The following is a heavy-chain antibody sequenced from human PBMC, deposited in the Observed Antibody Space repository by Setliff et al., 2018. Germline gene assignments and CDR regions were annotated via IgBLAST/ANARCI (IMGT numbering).Heavy chain of an antibody. V-gene: IGHV2-5*02. CDR1: GFSLTTTRVA. CDR2: IYWDDDK. CDR3: AHRRVGNYDSSGNYHSYFDS. Sequence: SGPTLVNPPQTLTLTCTFSGFSLTTTRVAVGWIRQPPGKALEWLALIYWDDDKRYTDSPSLKTRLTVSRDTYRNQVVLTMANMDPVDTATYYCAHRRVGNYDSSGNYHSYFDSWGQGILVTVSS. J-gene: IGHJ4*02. D-gene: IGHD3-22*01.